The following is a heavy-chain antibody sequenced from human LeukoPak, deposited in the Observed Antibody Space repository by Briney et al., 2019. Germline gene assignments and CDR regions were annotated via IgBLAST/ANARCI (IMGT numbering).Heavy chain of an antibody. CDR1: GGSLSGYY. Sequence: SETLSLTRAVYGGSLSGYYWSWIRQPPAKGLEWIGEITHRGSTNHNPSLKSRVTISVDTSKNQFSLQMSSVTAAATARDFFWGGLYSSGWITDWGQGTLFTVSP. D-gene: IGHD6-19*01. J-gene: IGHJ4*02. CDR2: ITHRGST. V-gene: IGHV4-34*03. CDR3: WGGLYSSGWITD.